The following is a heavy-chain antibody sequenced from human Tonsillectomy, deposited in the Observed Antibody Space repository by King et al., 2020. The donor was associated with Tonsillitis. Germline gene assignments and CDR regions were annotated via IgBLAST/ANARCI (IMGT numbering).Heavy chain of an antibody. D-gene: IGHD6-13*01. CDR2: INHSGST. CDR3: ARVPQQPAAAAGDFDY. CDR1: GGSFSGYY. V-gene: IGHV4-34*01. Sequence: VQLQQWGAGLLKPSETLSLTCAVYGGSFSGYYWSWIRQPPGKGLEWIGEINHSGSTDYNPSLKSRVTISVDTSKNQFSRKLSSVTAADTAVYFCARVPQQPAAAAGDFDYWGQGTLVTVSS. J-gene: IGHJ4*02.